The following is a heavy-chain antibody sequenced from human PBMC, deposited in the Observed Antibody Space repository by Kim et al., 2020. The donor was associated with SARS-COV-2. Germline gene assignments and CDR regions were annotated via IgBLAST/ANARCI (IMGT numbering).Heavy chain of an antibody. D-gene: IGHD5-12*01. V-gene: IGHV4-59*08. Sequence: NHNPYLKSRVTISVDTSKNQFSLKLSSVTAADTAVYYCASHLFSGALDYWGQGTLVTVSS. CDR3: ASHLFSGALDY. J-gene: IGHJ4*02.